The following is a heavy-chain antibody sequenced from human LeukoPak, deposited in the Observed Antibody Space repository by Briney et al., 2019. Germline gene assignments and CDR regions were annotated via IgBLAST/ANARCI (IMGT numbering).Heavy chain of an antibody. CDR1: GFTFDDFA. J-gene: IGHJ4*02. V-gene: IGHV3-9*03. Sequence: PGGSLRLSCAASGFTFDDFAMHWVRQAPGRGLEWVSGISWNSGIIGCADSVKGRFTISRDNAKNSLYLQMNSLRTEDMALYYCAKSGGYTYAYPAFDYWGQGTLVTVSS. D-gene: IGHD5-18*01. CDR2: ISWNSGII. CDR3: AKSGGYTYAYPAFDY.